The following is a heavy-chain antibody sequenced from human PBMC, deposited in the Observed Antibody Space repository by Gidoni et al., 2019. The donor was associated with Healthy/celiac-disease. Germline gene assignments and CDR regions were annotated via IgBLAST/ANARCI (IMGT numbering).Heavy chain of an antibody. CDR2: MNPNSGNT. V-gene: IGHV1-8*01. Sequence: QVQLVQSGAEVKKPGASVKVSCKASGYTFTSYDINWVRQATGQGLEWMGWMNPNSGNTGYAQKFQGRVTMTRNTSISTAYMELSSLRSEDTAVYYCARSRYCSGGSCYSDWFDPWGQGTLVTVSS. D-gene: IGHD2-15*01. J-gene: IGHJ5*02. CDR1: GYTFTSYD. CDR3: ARSRYCSGGSCYSDWFDP.